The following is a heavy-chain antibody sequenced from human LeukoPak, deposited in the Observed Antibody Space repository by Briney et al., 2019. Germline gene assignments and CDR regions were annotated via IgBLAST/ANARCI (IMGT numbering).Heavy chain of an antibody. J-gene: IGHJ4*02. CDR3: VKEPTPLGFDY. V-gene: IGHV3-64D*06. Sequence: GGSLRLSCSASGFTFSSYAVHGVRQAPGKGVEYVSAISRSGGSTYYADSVKGRFTISRDNSKNTLYLQMSSLRAEDTAVYYCVKEPTPLGFDYWGQGTLVTVSS. CDR1: GFTFSSYA. CDR2: ISRSGGST. D-gene: IGHD2-15*01.